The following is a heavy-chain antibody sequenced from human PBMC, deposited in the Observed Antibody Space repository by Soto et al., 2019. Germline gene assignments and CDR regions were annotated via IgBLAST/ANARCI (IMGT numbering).Heavy chain of an antibody. Sequence: QVQLVESGGGVVQPGRSLRLSCGASGFTLSSYGMHWVRQAPGKGLEWVAVIWHDGSKKYYAASVKGRFTISRDNSKNPLDLQMNNLRAEDTAVYYCARDRGSDDPIDYWGQGTLVTVSS. CDR2: IWHDGSKK. J-gene: IGHJ4*02. D-gene: IGHD2-21*01. CDR3: ARDRGSDDPIDY. CDR1: GFTLSSYG. V-gene: IGHV3-33*01.